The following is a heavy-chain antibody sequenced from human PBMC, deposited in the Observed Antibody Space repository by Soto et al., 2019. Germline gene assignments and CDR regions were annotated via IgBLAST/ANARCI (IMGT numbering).Heavy chain of an antibody. CDR3: ARFRVDGDYVP. D-gene: IGHD4-17*01. CDR1: GFTFNNYW. V-gene: IGHV3-74*01. J-gene: IGHJ5*02. Sequence: EVQLVETGGGLVQPGGSLRLSCAVSGFTFNNYWMHWVRQAPGKGLVWVSRINTDGSSTSYADFVKGRFTISRDNARNTLFLQMNSLTAEDTAVYYCARFRVDGDYVPWGHGTLVTVSA. CDR2: INTDGSST.